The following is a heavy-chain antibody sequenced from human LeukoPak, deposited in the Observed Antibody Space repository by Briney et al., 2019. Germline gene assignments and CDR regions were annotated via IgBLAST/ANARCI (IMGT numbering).Heavy chain of an antibody. V-gene: IGHV3-30-3*01. CDR2: ISYDGNTK. CDR3: ARVGLLHYPMDY. J-gene: IGHJ4*02. CDR1: GFTFSSYP. Sequence: GGSLRLSCAASGFTFSSYPMHWVRQAPGKGLEWVALISYDGNTKYYADSVKGRFTISRDKNTLYLQVDSLRAEDTAVYYCARVGLLHYPMDYWGRGTLLTVSS. D-gene: IGHD1-26*01.